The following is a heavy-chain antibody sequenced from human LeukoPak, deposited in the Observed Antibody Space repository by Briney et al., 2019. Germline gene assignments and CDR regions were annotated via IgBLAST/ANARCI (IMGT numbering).Heavy chain of an antibody. V-gene: IGHV1-2*02. CDR1: GYTFTGYY. D-gene: IGHD2-2*01. Sequence: GASVTVSCKASGYTFTGYYMHWVRQAPGQGLEWMGWINPNSGGTNYAQKFQGRVTMTRDTSISTAYMELSSLRSEDTAVYYCARVPNCISITCYYYFDYWGQGTPVTVSS. CDR3: ARVPNCISITCYYYFDY. J-gene: IGHJ4*02. CDR2: INPNSGGT.